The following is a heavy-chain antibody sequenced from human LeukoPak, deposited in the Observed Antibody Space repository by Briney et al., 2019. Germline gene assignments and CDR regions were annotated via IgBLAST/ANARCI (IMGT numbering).Heavy chain of an antibody. V-gene: IGHV1-69*01. D-gene: IGHD2-21*02. CDR1: GGTFSSYA. J-gene: IGHJ6*03. CDR2: IIPIFGTA. CDR3: AASCGGDCYSTQDYYYYYYMDV. Sequence: GSSVKVSCKASGGTFSSYAISWVRQAPGQGLEWMGGIIPIFGTANYAQKFQGRVTITADESTSTAYKELSSLRSEDTAVYYCAASCGGDCYSTQDYYYYYYMDVWGKGTTVTVSS.